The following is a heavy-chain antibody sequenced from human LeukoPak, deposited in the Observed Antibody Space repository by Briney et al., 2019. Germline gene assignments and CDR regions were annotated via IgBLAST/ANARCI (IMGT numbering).Heavy chain of an antibody. Sequence: PGGSLRLSCAASGFTFSTYSMSWVRQAPGKGLEWVSFISGSGSYIYYADSVKGRFTISRDNAKNSLFLQMTSLRAEDTAVYYCARAVDASSWYDFWGQGTLVTGSS. CDR3: ARAVDASSWYDF. D-gene: IGHD6-13*01. CDR1: GFTFSTYS. CDR2: ISGSGSYI. V-gene: IGHV3-21*01. J-gene: IGHJ4*02.